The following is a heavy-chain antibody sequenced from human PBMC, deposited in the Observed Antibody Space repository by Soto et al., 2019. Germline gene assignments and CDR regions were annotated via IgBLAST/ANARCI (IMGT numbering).Heavy chain of an antibody. D-gene: IGHD3-22*01. Sequence: SETLSLTCTVSGGSIRSYYWSWIRQPPGKGLEWIGYIYYTGSTNYNPSLKSRVNISVDMSKNQFSLNMRSVTAADTAVYYFASASGYYYDSSGYYPHDAFDIWGQGTMVTVSS. V-gene: IGHV4-59*01. CDR2: IYYTGST. CDR3: ASASGYYYDSSGYYPHDAFDI. J-gene: IGHJ3*02. CDR1: GGSIRSYY.